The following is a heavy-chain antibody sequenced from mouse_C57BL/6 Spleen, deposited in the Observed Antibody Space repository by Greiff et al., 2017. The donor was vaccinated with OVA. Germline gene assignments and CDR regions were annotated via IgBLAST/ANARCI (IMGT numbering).Heavy chain of an antibody. J-gene: IGHJ3*01. V-gene: IGHV3-6*01. CDR2: ISYDGSN. Sequence: EVKLQESGPGLVKPSQSLSLTCSVTGYSITSGYYWNWIRQFPGNKLEWMGYISYDGSNNYNPSLKNRISITRDTSKNQFFLKLNSVTTEDTATYYCAREDYGWFAYWGQGTLVTVSA. CDR1: GYSITSGYY. D-gene: IGHD1-1*02. CDR3: AREDYGWFAY.